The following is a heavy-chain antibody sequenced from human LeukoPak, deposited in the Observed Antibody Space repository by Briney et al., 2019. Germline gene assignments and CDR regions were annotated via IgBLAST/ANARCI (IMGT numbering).Heavy chain of an antibody. Sequence: ASVKVSCKASGYAFAGYYMHWVRQAPGQGLEWMGWINPNSGGTNYAQKFQGRVTMTRDTSISTAYLELSRLRSDDTAVYYCARKGRSGWVFDYWGQGTLVTVSS. V-gene: IGHV1-2*02. D-gene: IGHD6-19*01. CDR1: GYAFAGYY. CDR3: ARKGRSGWVFDY. CDR2: INPNSGGT. J-gene: IGHJ4*02.